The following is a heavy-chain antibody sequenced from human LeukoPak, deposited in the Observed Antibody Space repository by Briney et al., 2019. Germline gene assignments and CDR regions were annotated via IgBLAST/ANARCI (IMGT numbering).Heavy chain of an antibody. CDR3: ARVGTTVTTIRSPLDY. CDR2: ISYDGSNK. D-gene: IGHD4-17*01. J-gene: IGHJ4*02. Sequence: GGYLRLSCAASGFTFSSYAMHWVRQAPGKGLEWVAVISYDGSNKYYADSVKGRFTISRDNSKNTLYLQMNSLRAEDTAVYYCARVGTTVTTIRSPLDYWGQGTLVTVSS. CDR1: GFTFSSYA. V-gene: IGHV3-30*04.